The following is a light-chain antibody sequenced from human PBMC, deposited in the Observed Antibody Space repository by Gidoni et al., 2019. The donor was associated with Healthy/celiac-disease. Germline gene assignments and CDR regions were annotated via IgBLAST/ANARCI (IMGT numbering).Light chain of an antibody. CDR2: DAS. CDR1: QGISSA. Sequence: AIQLTHSPSSLSASVGDRVTITCRASQGISSALGWYQQKAGKAPKVLIYDASSMEMGVPSRFSGSGSGTDFTLTISSLQREEFATYYCQQFNSYPLTFXGXTKVEIK. J-gene: IGKJ4*01. V-gene: IGKV1-13*02. CDR3: QQFNSYPLT.